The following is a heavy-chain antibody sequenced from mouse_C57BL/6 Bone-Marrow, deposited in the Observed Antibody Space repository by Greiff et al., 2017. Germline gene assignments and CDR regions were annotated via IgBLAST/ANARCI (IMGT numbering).Heavy chain of an antibody. Sequence: EVKLQESVAELVRPGASVKLSCTASGFNIKNTYMHWVKQRPEQGLEWIGRIDPANGNTKYAPKFQGKATITADTSSNTAYLQLSSLTSEDTAIYYCARGDYDEGAWFAYWGQGTLVTVSA. CDR3: ARGDYDEGAWFAY. V-gene: IGHV14-3*01. D-gene: IGHD2-4*01. J-gene: IGHJ3*01. CDR1: GFNIKNTY. CDR2: IDPANGNT.